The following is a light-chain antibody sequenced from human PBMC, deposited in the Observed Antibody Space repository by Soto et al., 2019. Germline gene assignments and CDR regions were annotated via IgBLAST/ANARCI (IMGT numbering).Light chain of an antibody. CDR1: QSIGDS. CDR2: TAS. Sequence: DIQLTQSPSSLSASVGDRVTITCRASQSIGDSLNWYRQKAGKAPELLIFTASGLHGGVPSRFSGSGSGTDFALTISSLQPEELATYYCQQRDSSPYTFGQGTKLEIK. CDR3: QQRDSSPYT. V-gene: IGKV1-39*01. J-gene: IGKJ2*01.